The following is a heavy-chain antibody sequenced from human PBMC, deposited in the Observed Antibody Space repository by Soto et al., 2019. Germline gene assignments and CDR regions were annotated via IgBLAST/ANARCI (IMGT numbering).Heavy chain of an antibody. V-gene: IGHV3-30*09. CDR2: ISYGGDNK. Sequence: VQLVESGGGLVQPARSLRLSCAASGFIFSDYAMHWVRQAPGKGLEWVAVISYGGDNKYYADSVRGRFAISRDNLKNTLYLQMNSLNPEDTAVYHCAKARHSTSWYGVEADFWGQGTLVTVSS. CDR1: GFIFSDYA. J-gene: IGHJ4*02. CDR3: AKARHSTSWYGVEADF. D-gene: IGHD6-13*01.